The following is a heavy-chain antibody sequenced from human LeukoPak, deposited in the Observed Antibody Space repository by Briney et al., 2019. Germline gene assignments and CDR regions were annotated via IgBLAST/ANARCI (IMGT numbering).Heavy chain of an antibody. V-gene: IGHV3-30*02. D-gene: IGHD2-15*01. Sequence: GGSLRLSCAASGFTFSRHGMHWVRQAPGKGLEWVAFIRYDGSDKYYAGSVKGRFTISRDNSENTLYLQMNSLRPEDTAVYYCAKGFYYCSDGCPQYYYYMDVWGKGTTVIVSS. J-gene: IGHJ6*03. CDR1: GFTFSRHG. CDR3: AKGFYYCSDGCPQYYYYMDV. CDR2: IRYDGSDK.